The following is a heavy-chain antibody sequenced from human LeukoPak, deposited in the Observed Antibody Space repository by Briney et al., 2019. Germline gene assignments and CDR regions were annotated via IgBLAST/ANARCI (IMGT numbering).Heavy chain of an antibody. J-gene: IGHJ6*02. Sequence: GASVKVSCKASGYTFTSYDINWVRQATGQGLEWMGWMNPNSGNTGYAQKFQGRVTMTRNTSISTAYMELSSLRSEDTAVYYCARGFSRYYYYGMDVWGQGTTVTDSS. V-gene: IGHV1-8*01. CDR3: ARGFSRYYYYGMDV. D-gene: IGHD6-19*01. CDR2: MNPNSGNT. CDR1: GYTFTSYD.